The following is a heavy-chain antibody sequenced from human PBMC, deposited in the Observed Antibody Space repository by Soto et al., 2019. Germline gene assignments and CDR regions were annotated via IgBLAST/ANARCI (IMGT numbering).Heavy chain of an antibody. CDR1: GGSISSGDYY. Sequence: SETLSLTCTVSGGSISSGDYYWSWIRQPPGKGLEWIGYIYYSGSTYYNPSLKSRVTISVDTSKNQFSLKLSSVTAADTAVYYCARGSGDSSGYYYIFSGFDYWGQGTLVTVSS. V-gene: IGHV4-30-4*01. J-gene: IGHJ4*02. CDR3: ARGSGDSSGYYYIFSGFDY. CDR2: IYYSGST. D-gene: IGHD3-22*01.